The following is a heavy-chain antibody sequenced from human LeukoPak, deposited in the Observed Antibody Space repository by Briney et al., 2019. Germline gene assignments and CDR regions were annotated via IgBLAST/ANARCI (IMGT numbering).Heavy chain of an antibody. CDR2: ITSSGSII. CDR1: GFTFISYE. D-gene: IGHD3-10*01. V-gene: IGHV3-48*03. CDR3: ARVRYEGPYGSGTVVY. Sequence: GGSLRLSCAASGFTFISYEMNWVRQAPGKGLEWVSYITSSGSIIYYADSVKGRFTISRDNAKDSLYLQMNSLRAEDTAVYYCARVRYEGPYGSGTVVYWGQGTLVTVSS. J-gene: IGHJ4*02.